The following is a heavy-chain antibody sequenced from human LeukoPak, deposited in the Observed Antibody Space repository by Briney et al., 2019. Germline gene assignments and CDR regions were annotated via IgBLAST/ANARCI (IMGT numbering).Heavy chain of an antibody. CDR3: ARRQYSGYDFDF. V-gene: IGHV5-51*01. CDR1: GYIFTNYW. Sequence: GESLMLSCKASGYIFTNYWIGWVRQMPGKGLEWMGIIYPRDSDTRYSPSFQGQVTVSADKSISTAYLQWNTLEASDTAMYYCARRQYSGYDFDFWGQGPLVTVSS. D-gene: IGHD5-12*01. CDR2: IYPRDSDT. J-gene: IGHJ4*02.